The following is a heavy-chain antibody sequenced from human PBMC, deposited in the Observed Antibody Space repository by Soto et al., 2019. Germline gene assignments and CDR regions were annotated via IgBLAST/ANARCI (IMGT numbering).Heavy chain of an antibody. CDR3: ATDDYSSSSSFDY. Sequence: SETLSLTCTVSGGSISNYYWSWIRQPPGKGPEWIGYIYYSGSTNYNPSLQSRVTISVDTSKNQFSLKLSSVTAADTAVYYCATDDYSSSSSFDYWGQRTLVTVSS. J-gene: IGHJ4*02. CDR2: IYYSGST. D-gene: IGHD6-6*01. V-gene: IGHV4-59*01. CDR1: GGSISNYY.